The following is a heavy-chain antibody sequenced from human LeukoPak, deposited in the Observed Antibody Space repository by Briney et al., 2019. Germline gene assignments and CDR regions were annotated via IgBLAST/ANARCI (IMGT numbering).Heavy chain of an antibody. CDR3: ARTERSTMVRGVSNNWFDP. CDR1: GGSISSSSYY. D-gene: IGHD3-10*01. J-gene: IGHJ5*02. V-gene: IGHV4-39*07. CDR2: IYYSGST. Sequence: PSETLSLTCTVSGGSISSSSYYWGWIRQPPGKGLEWIGSIYYSGSTYYNPSLKSRVTISVDTSKNQFSLKLSSVTAADTAVYYCARTERSTMVRGVSNNWFDPWGQGTLVTVSS.